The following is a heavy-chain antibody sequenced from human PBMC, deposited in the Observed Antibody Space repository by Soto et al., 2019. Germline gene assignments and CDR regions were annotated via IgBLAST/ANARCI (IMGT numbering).Heavy chain of an antibody. J-gene: IGHJ4*01. CDR1: GYTFTNYA. V-gene: IGHV1-3*05. CDR3: ARVSGYYLPDY. CDR2: MNAGNGNT. D-gene: IGHD5-12*01. Sequence: QVQLVQSGAEEKKPGASVKVSCKASGYTFTNYAMHWVRQAPGQRLEWMGWMNAGNGNTKYSQKFQGRVTITRDTSASTAYMELSSLRSEDTAVYYCARVSGYYLPDYWGHVTLVTVSS.